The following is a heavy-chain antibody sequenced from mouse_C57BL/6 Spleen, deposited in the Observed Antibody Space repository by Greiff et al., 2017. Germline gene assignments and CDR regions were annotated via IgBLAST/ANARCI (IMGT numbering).Heavy chain of an antibody. D-gene: IGHD2-3*01. CDR2: IYPGDGDT. CDR3: AREGIYDGSHFDY. J-gene: IGHJ2*01. Sequence: VQLQESGAELVKPGASVKISCKASGYAFSSYWMNWVKQRPGKGLEWIGQIYPGDGDTNYNGKFKGKATLTADKSSSTAYMQLSSLTSEDSAVDFCAREGIYDGSHFDYWGQGTTLTVSS. CDR1: GYAFSSYW. V-gene: IGHV1-80*01.